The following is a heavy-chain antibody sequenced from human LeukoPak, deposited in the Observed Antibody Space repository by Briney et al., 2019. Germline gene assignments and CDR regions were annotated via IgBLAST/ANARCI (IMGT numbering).Heavy chain of an antibody. V-gene: IGHV4-34*01. CDR2: TSHSGST. Sequence: SETLSLTCAVYGGSFSDYFWSWVRQPPGKGLEWIGETSHSGSTTYNPSLRSRVTISGDTSKKQFSLKLSSVTAADTAVYYCARDQGGFWGGYYLDYWGQGTLVTVSS. J-gene: IGHJ4*02. CDR1: GGSFSDYF. D-gene: IGHD3-3*01. CDR3: ARDQGGFWGGYYLDY.